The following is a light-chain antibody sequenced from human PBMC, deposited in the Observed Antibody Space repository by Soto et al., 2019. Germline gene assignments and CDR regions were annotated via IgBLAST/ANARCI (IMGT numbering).Light chain of an antibody. V-gene: IGKV3-15*01. Sequence: IGIPRCPGTLSLTPGEGAPVSCRASQSVSSHLAWYQHKPGQAPRLLFYDASTRATGIPARFSGSGSGTEFTLTISSLQSEHFAVYYCQQYHGWPITFCQGTSLEI. CDR3: QQYHGWPIT. J-gene: IGKJ5*01. CDR2: DAS. CDR1: QSVSSH.